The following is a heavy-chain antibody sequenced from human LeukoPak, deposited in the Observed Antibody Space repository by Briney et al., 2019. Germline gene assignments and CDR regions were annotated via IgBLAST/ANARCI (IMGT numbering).Heavy chain of an antibody. D-gene: IGHD4-11*01. V-gene: IGHV4-34*01. CDR2: INHSGST. J-gene: IGHJ3*02. CDR1: GGSFSNYY. CDR3: ASYSNSDAFDI. Sequence: PSETLSLTCAVYGGSFSNYYWSWIRQPPGKGLEWIGEINHSGSTNYNPSLKSRVTISVDTSKNQFSLKLSSVTAADTAVYYCASYSNSDAFDIWGQGTMVTVSS.